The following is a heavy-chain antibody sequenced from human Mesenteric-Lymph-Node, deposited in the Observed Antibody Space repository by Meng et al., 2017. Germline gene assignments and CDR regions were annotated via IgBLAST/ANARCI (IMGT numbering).Heavy chain of an antibody. J-gene: IGHJ4*02. CDR1: GGSFSGYY. D-gene: IGHD3-10*01. CDR3: ARGKSVVRGVRPFGY. Sequence: SETLSLTCAVYGGSFSGYYWSWIRQPPGKGLEWIGEINHSGSTNYNPSLKSRVTTSVDTSKNQFSLKLSSVTAADTAVYYCARGKSVVRGVRPFGYWGQGTLVTVSS. V-gene: IGHV4-34*01. CDR2: INHSGST.